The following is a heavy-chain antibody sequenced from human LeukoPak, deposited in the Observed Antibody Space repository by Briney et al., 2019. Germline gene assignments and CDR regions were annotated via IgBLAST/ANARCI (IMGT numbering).Heavy chain of an antibody. J-gene: IGHJ4*02. V-gene: IGHV4-59*12. CDR1: GGSISSYY. Sequence: KSSETLSLTCTVSGGSISSYYWSWIRQPPGKGLGWIGYIYYSGSTNYNPSLESRVTISVDTSKNQFSLKLSSVTAADTAVYYCAREVVVPAAIWARDRGYFDYWGQGTLVTVSS. D-gene: IGHD2-2*02. CDR2: IYYSGST. CDR3: AREVVVPAAIWARDRGYFDY.